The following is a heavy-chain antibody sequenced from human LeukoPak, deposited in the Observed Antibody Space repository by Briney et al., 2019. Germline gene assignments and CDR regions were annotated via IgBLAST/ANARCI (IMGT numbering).Heavy chain of an antibody. V-gene: IGHV3-21*01. CDR1: GFTFDTYR. J-gene: IGHJ4*02. CDR2: ISASGSYI. CDR3: ARVRVTVTTLDY. D-gene: IGHD4-17*01. Sequence: GGSLRLSCAASGFTFDTYRMNWVRQAPGKGLEWVSSISASGSYIYYADSLKGRFTVSRDNAKNSLFLQMNSLKAEDTAVYYCARVRVTVTTLDYWGQGALVTVSS.